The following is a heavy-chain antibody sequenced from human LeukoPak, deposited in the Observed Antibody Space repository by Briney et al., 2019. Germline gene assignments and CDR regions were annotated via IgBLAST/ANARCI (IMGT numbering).Heavy chain of an antibody. CDR1: GFTFSIYG. J-gene: IGHJ4*02. D-gene: IGHD4/OR15-4a*01. CDR2: IHYDGRTI. Sequence: GGSLRLSCAASGFTFSIYGIHWVRQAPGKGLDWVAYIHYDGRTIDYADSVRGRFTISRDHSKNTLYVQMSSLRVEDTAVYYCAKDTGAWAIDYWGQGTLVIVSS. CDR3: AKDTGAWAIDY. V-gene: IGHV3-30*02.